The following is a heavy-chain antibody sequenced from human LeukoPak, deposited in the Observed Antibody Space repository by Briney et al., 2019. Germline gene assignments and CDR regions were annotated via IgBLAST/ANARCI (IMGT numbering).Heavy chain of an antibody. Sequence: ASVRVSCKASGYIITGYYMHWVRQAPRKGLEWMGRINPNSGGTNYAQKFQGRATMTRDTPINTAYMELSRLRSDDTAVYYCARETRGTSLYYYYMDVWGKGTTVTVSS. J-gene: IGHJ6*03. V-gene: IGHV1-2*06. CDR3: ARETRGTSLYYYYMDV. CDR2: INPNSGGT. CDR1: GYIITGYY. D-gene: IGHD2-2*01.